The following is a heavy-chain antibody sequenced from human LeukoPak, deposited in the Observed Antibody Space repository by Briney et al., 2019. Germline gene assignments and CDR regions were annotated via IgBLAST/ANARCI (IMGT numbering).Heavy chain of an antibody. CDR3: ARDREMAADFDY. CDR1: GGTFSSYA. J-gene: IGHJ4*02. Sequence: SVKVSCKASGGTFSSYAISWVRQAPGQGLEWMGRIIPILGIANYAQKFQGRVTITADKSTSTAYMELRSLRSDDTAVYYCARDREMAADFDYWGQGTLVTVSS. D-gene: IGHD5-24*01. CDR2: IIPILGIA. V-gene: IGHV1-69*04.